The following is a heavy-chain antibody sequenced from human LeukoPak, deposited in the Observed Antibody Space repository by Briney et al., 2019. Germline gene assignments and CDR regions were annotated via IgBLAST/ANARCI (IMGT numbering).Heavy chain of an antibody. CDR2: INHSGST. CDR3: ARGDGYIDY. D-gene: IGHD5-24*01. Sequence: SETLSLTCAVYGGSFSGYYWSWIRQPPGKGLEWIGEINHSGSTNYNPSLKSRVTISVDTSKNQFSLKLSSVAAADTAVYYCARGDGYIDYWGQGTLVTVSS. J-gene: IGHJ4*02. CDR1: GGSFSGYY. V-gene: IGHV4-34*01.